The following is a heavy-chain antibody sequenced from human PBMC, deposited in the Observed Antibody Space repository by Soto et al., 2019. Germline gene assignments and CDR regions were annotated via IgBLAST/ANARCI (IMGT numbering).Heavy chain of an antibody. CDR3: AKEEYYYDSSGYRDY. CDR2: ISYDGSNK. V-gene: IGHV3-30*18. J-gene: IGHJ4*02. D-gene: IGHD3-22*01. Sequence: QVQLVESGGGVVQPGRSLRLSCAASGFTFSSYGMHWVRQAPGKGLEWVAVISYDGSNKYYADSVKGRFTISRDNSKNTLYLQMNSLRAEDTAVYYCAKEEYYYDSSGYRDYWGQGTLVTVSS. CDR1: GFTFSSYG.